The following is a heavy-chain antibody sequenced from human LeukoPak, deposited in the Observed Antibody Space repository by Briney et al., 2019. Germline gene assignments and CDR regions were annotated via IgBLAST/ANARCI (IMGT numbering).Heavy chain of an antibody. CDR3: ARASHYDPPNGIYDY. J-gene: IGHJ4*02. D-gene: IGHD3-3*01. CDR2: IYYSGST. Sequence: PSETLSLTCTVSGGSISSSSYYWGWIRQPPGKGLEWIGSIYYSGSTYYNPSLKSRVTISVDTSKNQFSLKLSSVTAADTAVYYCARASHYDPPNGIYDYWGQGTLVTVSS. V-gene: IGHV4-39*01. CDR1: GGSISSSSYY.